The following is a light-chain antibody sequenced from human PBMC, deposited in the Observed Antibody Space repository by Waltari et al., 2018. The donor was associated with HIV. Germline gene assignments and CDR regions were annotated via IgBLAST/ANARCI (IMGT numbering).Light chain of an antibody. CDR2: GAS. CDR3: QQYDRSWVT. J-gene: IGKJ4*01. CDR1: QTVDRNY. V-gene: IGKV3-20*01. Sequence: EIRLKQSPATLSFDPGERATLSCRASQTVDRNYLSWYQQKPGQGPRLLVLGASRRATGIPDRFSGSGSGTDFTLTISRLEPEDVAVYYCQQYDRSWVTFGGGTKVEIK.